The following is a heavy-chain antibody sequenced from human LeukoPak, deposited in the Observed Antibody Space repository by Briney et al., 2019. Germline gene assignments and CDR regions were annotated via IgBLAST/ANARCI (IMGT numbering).Heavy chain of an antibody. J-gene: IGHJ4*02. CDR3: VTTVTTGPGLDY. CDR1: GYTLTELS. CDR2: FDPEDGET. V-gene: IGHV1-24*01. D-gene: IGHD4-11*01. Sequence: ASVKVSCKVSGYTLTELSMHWVRQAPGKGLEWMGGFDPEDGETIYAQKFQGRVTMTEDTSTDTAYMELSSLRSEDTAVYYCVTTVTTGPGLDYWGREPWSPSPQ.